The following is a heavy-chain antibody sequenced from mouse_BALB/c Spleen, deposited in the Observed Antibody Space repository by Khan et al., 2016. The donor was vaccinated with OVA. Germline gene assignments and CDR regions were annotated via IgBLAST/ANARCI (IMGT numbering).Heavy chain of an antibody. CDR2: IYPGISDT. CDR3: TRSYDSYYVDY. D-gene: IGHD2-4*01. V-gene: IGHV1-5*01. Sequence: EVQLQQSGTVLARPGASVKMSCKASGYSFASYWMHWVKQRPGQGLEWIGTIYPGISDTRYNQKFKGKATLTAVSSASTAYMEFSSLTNEDSAVYYCTRSYDSYYVDYWGQGTTLTVSS. J-gene: IGHJ2*01. CDR1: GYSFASYW.